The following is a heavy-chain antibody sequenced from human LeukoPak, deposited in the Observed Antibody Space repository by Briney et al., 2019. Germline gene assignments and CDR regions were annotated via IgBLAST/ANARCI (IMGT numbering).Heavy chain of an antibody. V-gene: IGHV3-21*01. Sequence: GGSLRLSCAASGFTFSSYWMSWVRQAPGKGLEWVSSISSSSSYIYYADSVKGRFTISRDNAKNSLYLQMNSLRAEDTAVYYCARLPSLYYYYYYMDVWGKGTTVTVSS. CDR2: ISSSSSYI. CDR3: ARLPSLYYYYYYMDV. CDR1: GFTFSSYW. D-gene: IGHD1-26*01. J-gene: IGHJ6*03.